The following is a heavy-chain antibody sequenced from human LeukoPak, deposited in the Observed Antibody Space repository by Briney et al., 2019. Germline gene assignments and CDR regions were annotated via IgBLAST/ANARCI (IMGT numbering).Heavy chain of an antibody. CDR1: RYSFTGYY. J-gene: IGHJ4*02. CDR2: IRPNSGGT. D-gene: IGHD4-17*01. V-gene: IGHV1-2*02. CDR3: GRGGVYGDFYFDY. Sequence: GASVKVSCKASRYSFTGYYMHWVRQAPGQGLEWMGWIRPNSGGTNYAQKFQGRVTMTSDTSTSTAYMELSRLTSDDTAVYYCGRGGVYGDFYFDYWGQGALVTVSS.